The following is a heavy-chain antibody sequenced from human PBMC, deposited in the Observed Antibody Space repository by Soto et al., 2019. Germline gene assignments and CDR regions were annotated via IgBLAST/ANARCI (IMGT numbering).Heavy chain of an antibody. CDR3: AKDRRAGGNYGFYSDF. Sequence: EVQLLESGGGLVQPGGXLRLSCAASGFTFSSYGMTWVRQAPGKGLEWVSFSSATGAGTYYADSVKGRFTISRDNSKNTLYLQMTSLRADDTAVYYCAKDRRAGGNYGFYSDFWGQGALVIVSS. J-gene: IGHJ4*02. V-gene: IGHV3-23*01. CDR1: GFTFSSYG. CDR2: SSATGAGT. D-gene: IGHD1-7*01.